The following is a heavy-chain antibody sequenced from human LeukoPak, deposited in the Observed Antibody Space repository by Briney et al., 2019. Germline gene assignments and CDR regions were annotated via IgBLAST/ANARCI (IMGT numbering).Heavy chain of an antibody. V-gene: IGHV3-33*08. CDR2: IWYEGNTK. CDR3: ARGWGSSVYASAFDI. J-gene: IGHJ3*02. CDR1: GLTFSSYG. D-gene: IGHD3-22*01. Sequence: GGSLRLSCAASGLTFSSYGMHWVRQAPGKGLEWVALIWYEGNTKKYADSVKGRITISRDNSKNALYLEMNSLRAEDTAVYYCARGWGSSVYASAFDIWGQGTMVTISS.